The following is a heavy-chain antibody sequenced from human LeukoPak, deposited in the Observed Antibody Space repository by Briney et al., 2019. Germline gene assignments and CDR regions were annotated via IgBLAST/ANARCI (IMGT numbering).Heavy chain of an antibody. CDR2: IYHSGST. J-gene: IGHJ4*02. Sequence: PSGTLSLTCAVSGGSISSSNWWCWVRQPPGKGLEWIGEIYHSGSTNYNPSLKSRVTISVDKSKNQFSLKLSSVTAADTAVYYCARGDINYDILTGYQEGVGFDYWGQGTLVTVSS. D-gene: IGHD3-9*01. CDR3: ARGDINYDILTGYQEGVGFDY. V-gene: IGHV4-4*02. CDR1: GGSISSSNW.